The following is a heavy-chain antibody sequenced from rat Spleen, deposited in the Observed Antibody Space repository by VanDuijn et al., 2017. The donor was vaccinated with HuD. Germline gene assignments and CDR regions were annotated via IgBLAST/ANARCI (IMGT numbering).Heavy chain of an antibody. Sequence: EVQLVESGGGLVQPGRSLKLSCVASGFTFNNYWMTWIRQAPKKGLEWVATISYDGSSTYYRDSVKGRFTISRENAENTVYLQMNSLQTEDTAMYFCASGIFDFWGQGVMVTVSS. CDR3: ASGIFDF. J-gene: IGHJ2*01. V-gene: IGHV5-31*01. D-gene: IGHD1-4*01. CDR2: ISYDGSST. CDR1: GFTFNNYW.